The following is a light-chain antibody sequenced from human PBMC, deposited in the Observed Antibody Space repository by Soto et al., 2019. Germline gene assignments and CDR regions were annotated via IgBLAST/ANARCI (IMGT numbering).Light chain of an antibody. J-gene: IGKJ1*01. CDR3: QVLTQRPWT. CDR2: GAS. Sequence: SQSVSSNLAWYQQKPGQAPRLLIYGASTRATGIPARFSCSGSGPDTTLVCGIVQPEDFAFQYCQVLTQRPWTFRQGTKVDIK. CDR1: QSVSSN. V-gene: IGKV3-15*01.